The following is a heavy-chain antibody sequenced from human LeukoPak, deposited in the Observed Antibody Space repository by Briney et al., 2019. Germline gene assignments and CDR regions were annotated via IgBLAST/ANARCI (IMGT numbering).Heavy chain of an antibody. CDR3: ATIAYCGGDCYKKYNWFDP. CDR1: GCTFTGYY. Sequence: ASVKVSCKASGCTFTGYYMHWVRQAPGQGLEWMGWINPNSGGTNYAQKFQGRVTMTRDTSISTAYMELSRLRSDDTAVYYCATIAYCGGDCYKKYNWFDPWGQGTLVTVSS. J-gene: IGHJ5*02. CDR2: INPNSGGT. D-gene: IGHD2-21*02. V-gene: IGHV1-2*02.